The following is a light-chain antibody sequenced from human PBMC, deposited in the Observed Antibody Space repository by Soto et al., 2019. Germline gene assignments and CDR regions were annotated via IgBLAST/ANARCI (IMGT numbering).Light chain of an antibody. CDR3: QTWGTGM. CDR1: SGHSSYA. Sequence: QPVLNQSPSASASLGASVKLTCTLSSGHSSYAIAWHQQQPEKGPRYLMKLNSDGSHSKGDGIPDRFSGSSSGAERYLTISSLQSEDEADYYCQTWGTGMFGGGTKLTVL. J-gene: IGLJ3*02. V-gene: IGLV4-69*01. CDR2: LNSDGSH.